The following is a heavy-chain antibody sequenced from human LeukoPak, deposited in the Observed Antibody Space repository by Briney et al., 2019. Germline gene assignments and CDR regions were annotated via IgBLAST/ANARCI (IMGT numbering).Heavy chain of an antibody. Sequence: SETLSLTCAVYGGSFSGYYWSWIRQAPGKGLEWIGYIDYSGSTNYNPSLKSRVTISVDTSKNQFSLKLSSVTAADTAVYYCARERVSYLWSGYYIWGQGTLVTVSS. CDR3: ARERVSYLWSGYYI. CDR2: IDYSGST. J-gene: IGHJ4*02. CDR1: GGSFSGYY. V-gene: IGHV4-59*01. D-gene: IGHD3-3*01.